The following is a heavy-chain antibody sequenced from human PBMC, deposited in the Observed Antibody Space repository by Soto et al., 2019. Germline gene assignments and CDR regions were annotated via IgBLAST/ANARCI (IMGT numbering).Heavy chain of an antibody. J-gene: IGHJ6*02. D-gene: IGHD2-21*01. CDR2: IYYRGST. CDR1: GGSFGNYY. Sequence: QVQLQESGPGLVKPSETLSLACTVSGGSFGNYYWSWIRQPPGKGLEWIGYIYYRGSTNYNPSLKSRATKSIDTSKHQIALKLSSVTGADSAVYYCATGLFVPDNYFYYGVDVWGHGTAVTVSS. V-gene: IGHV4-59*01. CDR3: ATGLFVPDNYFYYGVDV.